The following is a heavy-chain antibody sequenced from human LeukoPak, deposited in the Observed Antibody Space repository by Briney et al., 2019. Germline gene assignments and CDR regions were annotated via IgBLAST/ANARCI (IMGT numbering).Heavy chain of an antibody. CDR2: IYYSGST. D-gene: IGHD2-15*01. V-gene: IGHV4-34*01. CDR3: ARKAGCSGGSCYSRYDY. J-gene: IGHJ4*02. Sequence: SETLSLTCAVYGGSFSGYYWSWIRQPPGKGLEWIGSIYYSGSTYYNPSLKSRVTISVDTSKNQFSLKLSSVTAADTAVYYCARKAGCSGGSCYSRYDYWGQGTLVTVSS. CDR1: GGSFSGYY.